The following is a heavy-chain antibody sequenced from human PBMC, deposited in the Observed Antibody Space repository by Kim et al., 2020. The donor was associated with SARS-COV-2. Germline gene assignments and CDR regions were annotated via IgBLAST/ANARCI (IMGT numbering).Heavy chain of an antibody. CDR1: GGYISSYY. D-gene: IGHD2-15*01. Sequence: SETLSLTCTVSGGYISSYYWSWIRQPPGKGLEWIGYIYYSGSTNYNPSLKSRVTISVDTSKNQFSLKLSSVTAADTAVYYCARDGCSGGSCYSNWFDPWG. CDR3: ARDGCSGGSCYSNWFDP. V-gene: IGHV4-59*13. CDR2: IYYSGST. J-gene: IGHJ5*02.